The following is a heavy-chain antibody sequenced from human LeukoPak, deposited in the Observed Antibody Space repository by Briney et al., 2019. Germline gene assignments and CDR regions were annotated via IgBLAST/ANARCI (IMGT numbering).Heavy chain of an antibody. CDR2: ISYDGSNK. D-gene: IGHD2-15*01. Sequence: GGSLRLSCAASGFTFSSYAMDWVRQAPGKGLEWVAVISYDGSNKYYADSVKGRFTISRDNSKNTLYLQMNSLRAEDTAVYYCARDRVVVAARSQYYYYYGMDVWGQGTTVTVSS. V-gene: IGHV3-30*04. J-gene: IGHJ6*02. CDR3: ARDRVVVAARSQYYYYYGMDV. CDR1: GFTFSSYA.